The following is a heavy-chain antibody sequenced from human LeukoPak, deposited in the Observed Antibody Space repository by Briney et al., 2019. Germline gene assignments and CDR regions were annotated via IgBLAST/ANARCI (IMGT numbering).Heavy chain of an antibody. D-gene: IGHD2-2*01. J-gene: IGHJ4*02. CDR1: GYTFTSYG. CDR2: ISAYNGNT. V-gene: IGHV1-18*04. CDR3: ARYTILSVVVVPSANVYLDF. Sequence: ASVKVSCKASGYTFTSYGISWVRQAPGQGLEWMGWISAYNGNTNYAQKLQARVTMTTDTSTSTAYMELRSLRSDDTAVYYCARYTILSVVVVPSANVYLDFGGRGTLVTVAS.